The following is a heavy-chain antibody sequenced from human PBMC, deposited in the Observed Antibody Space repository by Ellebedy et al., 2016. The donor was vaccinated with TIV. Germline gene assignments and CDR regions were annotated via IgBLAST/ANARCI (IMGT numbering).Heavy chain of an antibody. Sequence: PGGSLRLSFAASGFNIGSNAMSRVRQTPGKGLDWVAGIGGDDRTNYAHFVEGRFTTSRDRFQSNLDLEMSSLRVEDTAIYYCAKDLSWWSASDYWGQGALVTVSS. CDR1: GFNIGSNA. D-gene: IGHD3-16*01. V-gene: IGHV3-23*01. J-gene: IGHJ4*02. CDR2: IGGDDRT. CDR3: AKDLSWWSASDY.